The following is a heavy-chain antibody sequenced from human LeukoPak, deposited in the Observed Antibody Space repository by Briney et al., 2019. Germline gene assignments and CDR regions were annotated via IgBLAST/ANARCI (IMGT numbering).Heavy chain of an antibody. J-gene: IGHJ5*02. D-gene: IGHD4-17*01. Sequence: SETLSLTCTVSGGSISCSFWSWIRQSPGEGLEFIGYIYYTGAASYNPSLNSRVSMSVDMSKNQFSLKLNSVTAADTAVYYCTKFVTVTVPNWIDPWGQGILVTVSS. CDR2: IYYTGAA. CDR1: GGSISCSF. V-gene: IGHV4-59*01. CDR3: TKFVTVTVPNWIDP.